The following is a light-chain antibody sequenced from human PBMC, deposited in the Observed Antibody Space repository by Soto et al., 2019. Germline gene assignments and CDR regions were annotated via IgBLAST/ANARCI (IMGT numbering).Light chain of an antibody. CDR2: GAS. CDR1: QSVSTN. Sequence: EIVMTQSPATLSVSPGERVTLSCRASQSVSTNLAWYQQTPGQAPRLLISGASTRATGVPARFSGSGSGTEFTLTISSLQSEDFAVYYCQQYNIWRSITFGQGTRLEIK. V-gene: IGKV3-15*01. J-gene: IGKJ5*01. CDR3: QQYNIWRSIT.